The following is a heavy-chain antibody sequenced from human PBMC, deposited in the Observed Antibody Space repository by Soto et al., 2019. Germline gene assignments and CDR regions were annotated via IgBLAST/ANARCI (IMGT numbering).Heavy chain of an antibody. V-gene: IGHV3-48*01. J-gene: IGHJ4*02. CDR3: ARDAVAVAAAGPITGTTE. CDR1: GFTFSSYS. Sequence: GGSLRLSCAASGFTFSSYSMNWVRQAPGKGLEWVSYISSSSSTIYYADSVKGRFTISRDNAKNSLYLQMNSLRAEDTAVYYCARDAVAVAAAGPITGTTEWGQGTLVTVSS. CDR2: ISSSSSTI. D-gene: IGHD1-20*01.